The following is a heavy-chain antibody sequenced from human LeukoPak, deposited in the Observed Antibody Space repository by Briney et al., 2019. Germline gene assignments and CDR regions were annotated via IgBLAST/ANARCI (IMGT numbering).Heavy chain of an antibody. CDR3: ARFYYDILTGCYSDAFDI. D-gene: IGHD3-9*01. J-gene: IGHJ3*02. V-gene: IGHV1-24*01. Sequence: ASVKVSCKVSGYTLTELSMHWVRQAPGKGLEWMGGFDPEDGETIYAQKFQGRVTMTEDTSTDTAYMELSSLRSEDTAVYYCARFYYDILTGCYSDAFDIWGQGTMVTVSS. CDR2: FDPEDGET. CDR1: GYTLTELS.